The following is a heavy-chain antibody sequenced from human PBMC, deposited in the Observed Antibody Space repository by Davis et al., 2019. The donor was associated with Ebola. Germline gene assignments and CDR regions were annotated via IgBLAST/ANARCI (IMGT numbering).Heavy chain of an antibody. Sequence: GESLKISCAASGFTFSSYSMNWVRQAPGKGLEWVSYISSSSSTIYYADSVKGRFTISRDNSKNTLYLQMNSLRAEDTAVYYCAKDPAGFWSGDYYYYYGMDVWGQGTTVTVSS. J-gene: IGHJ6*02. CDR2: ISSSSSTI. V-gene: IGHV3-48*01. CDR3: AKDPAGFWSGDYYYYYGMDV. D-gene: IGHD3-3*01. CDR1: GFTFSSYS.